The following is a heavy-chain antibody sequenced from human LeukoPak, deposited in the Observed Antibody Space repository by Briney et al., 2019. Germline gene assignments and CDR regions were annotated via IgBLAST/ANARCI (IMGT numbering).Heavy chain of an antibody. J-gene: IGHJ4*02. V-gene: IGHV3-33*01. Sequence: GGSLRLSCAASGFTFSSYGMHWVRQAPGKGLEWVAVIWYDGSNKYYADSVKGRFTISRDNSKNTLYLQMNSLRAEDTAVYYCARDKVYYDYVWGSYRHGEGYYFDYWGQGTLVTVSS. CDR2: IWYDGSNK. D-gene: IGHD3-16*02. CDR3: ARDKVYYDYVWGSYRHGEGYYFDY. CDR1: GFTFSSYG.